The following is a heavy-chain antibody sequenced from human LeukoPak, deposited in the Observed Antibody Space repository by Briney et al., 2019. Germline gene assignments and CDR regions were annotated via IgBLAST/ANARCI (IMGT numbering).Heavy chain of an antibody. J-gene: IGHJ4*02. CDR2: IHHSGRT. Sequence: SETLSLTCTVSGYSISSGYYWGWIRQPPGKGLEWIGSIHHSGRTYYNPSLKSRVTISVDTSKNQFSVKLSSVSAADTAVYYCSRGGCPTSSCSQTSFDYWGQGTLVTVSS. D-gene: IGHD6-13*01. CDR1: GYSISSGYY. V-gene: IGHV4-38-2*02. CDR3: SRGGCPTSSCSQTSFDY.